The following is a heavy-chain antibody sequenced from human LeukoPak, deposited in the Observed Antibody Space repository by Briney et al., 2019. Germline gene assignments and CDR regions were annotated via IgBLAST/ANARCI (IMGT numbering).Heavy chain of an antibody. CDR2: ISGTADSK. J-gene: IGHJ3*02. CDR3: AKADATIGGAFDT. D-gene: IGHD3-16*01. CDR1: RFIFRNYA. Sequence: GGSLRLSCAASRFIFRNYAMSWVCQAPGRGLEWLSIISGTADSKYYSDSVKGRFTISRDNPRSTLYLEMNILRAEDTAVYYCAKADATIGGAFDTWGQGTMVIVSS. V-gene: IGHV3-23*01.